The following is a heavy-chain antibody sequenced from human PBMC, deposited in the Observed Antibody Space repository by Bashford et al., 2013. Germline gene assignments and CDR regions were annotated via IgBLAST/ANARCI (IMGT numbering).Heavy chain of an antibody. CDR3: ARHLEMYSSGWSTGFGY. D-gene: IGHD6-19*01. Sequence: SETLSLTCTVSGGSISSYYWSWIRQPPGKGLEWIGYIYYSGSTNYNPSLKSRVTISVDTSKNQFSLKLSSVTAADTAVYYCARHLEMYSSGWSTGFGYWGQGTLVTVSS. V-gene: IGHV4-59*08. CDR1: GGSISSYY. CDR2: IYYSGST. J-gene: IGHJ4*02.